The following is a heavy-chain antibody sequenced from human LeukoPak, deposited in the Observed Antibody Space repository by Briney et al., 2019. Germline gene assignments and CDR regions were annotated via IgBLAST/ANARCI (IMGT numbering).Heavy chain of an antibody. CDR3: ATERWTEYDFWSGYSDH. D-gene: IGHD3-3*01. V-gene: IGHV3-7*03. CDR2: MRQDGNSK. J-gene: IGHJ4*02. CDR1: GLSISNYW. Sequence: GGSLRLSCAVSGLSISNYWMTWVRQAPGRGLEWVANMRQDGNSKYYVDSVKGRFTISRDNAKNAVYLQMNSLRVEDAGVYYCATERWTEYDFWSGYSDHWGQGTLVTVSS.